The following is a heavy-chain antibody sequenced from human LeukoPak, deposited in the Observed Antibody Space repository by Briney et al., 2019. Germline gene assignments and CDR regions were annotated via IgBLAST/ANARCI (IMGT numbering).Heavy chain of an antibody. V-gene: IGHV3-30*14. CDR1: GFTFSNYA. D-gene: IGHD4-23*01. CDR2: ISYDGSNK. CDR3: ASSVVTPDYYYYGMDV. Sequence: GRSLRLSCAASGFTFSNYAMSWVRQAPGKGLEWVTLISYDGSNKYYADSVKGRFTISRDNSKNTLYLQMNSLRAEDTAVYYCASSVVTPDYYYYGMDVWGQGTTVTVSS. J-gene: IGHJ6*02.